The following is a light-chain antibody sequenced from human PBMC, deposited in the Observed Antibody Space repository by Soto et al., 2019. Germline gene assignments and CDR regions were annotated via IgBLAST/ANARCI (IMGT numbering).Light chain of an antibody. CDR3: QQSYITPLT. Sequence: DIQMPQSPSSLSASVGDRVTITCRASQSIRSFLNWYQQKPGKAPKLLIYAASSLQSGVPSRFSGSGSGTGFTLTITSLQPEESATYHCQQSYITPLTVGQGTRLDIK. CDR2: AAS. V-gene: IGKV1-39*01. CDR1: QSIRSF. J-gene: IGKJ5*01.